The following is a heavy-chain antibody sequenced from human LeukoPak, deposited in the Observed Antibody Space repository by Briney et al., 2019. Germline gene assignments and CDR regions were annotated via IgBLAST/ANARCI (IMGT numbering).Heavy chain of an antibody. CDR3: TTRRQDGW. CDR1: GFTFSDAW. Sequence: GGSLKLSCVGSGFTFSDAWMSWVRQAPGKGLEWVGRIKSKSDGGTIDYAAPVKGRFTISRDDSGNTLYLQMNSLKTEDTAVYYCTTRRQDGWWGQGTLVTVS. V-gene: IGHV3-15*01. D-gene: IGHD2-15*01. J-gene: IGHJ4*02. CDR2: IKSKSDGGTI.